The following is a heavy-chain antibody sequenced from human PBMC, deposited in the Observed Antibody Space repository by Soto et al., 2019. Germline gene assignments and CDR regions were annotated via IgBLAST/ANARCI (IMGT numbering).Heavy chain of an antibody. V-gene: IGHV1-69*01. CDR3: ARRHSGGFFRFFDS. CDR2: TGSGTGPG. Sequence: QVQLVQSGTEVKKPGSSVKVSCKASGGSLSTNPISWVRQAPGQGLEWMGGTGSGTGPGNHAQKFQGRLTVTAAESTSTAYLELTNLSSEDTAVYYCARRHSGGFFRFFDSWGQGTLVTVSS. J-gene: IGHJ4*02. CDR1: GGSLSTNP. D-gene: IGHD2-15*01.